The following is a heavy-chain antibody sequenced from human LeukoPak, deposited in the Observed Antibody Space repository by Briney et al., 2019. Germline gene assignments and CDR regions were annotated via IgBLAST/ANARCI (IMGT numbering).Heavy chain of an antibody. J-gene: IGHJ4*02. CDR1: GGSISSYY. V-gene: IGHV4-59*01. D-gene: IGHD2-2*01. CDR3: ARDLGSSTSQ. CDR2: IYYSGST. Sequence: SETLSLTCTVSGGSISSYYWSWIRQPPGKGLEWIGYIYYSGSTNYNPSLKSRVTISVDTSKNQFSLKLSSVTAADTAVCYCARDLGSSTSQWGQGTLVTVSS.